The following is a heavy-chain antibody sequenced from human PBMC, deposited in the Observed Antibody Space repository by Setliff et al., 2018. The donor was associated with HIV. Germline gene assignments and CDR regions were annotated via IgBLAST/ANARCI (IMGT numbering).Heavy chain of an antibody. J-gene: IGHJ3*02. CDR3: ARRHYYDRSGLTVGAFDI. CDR1: GGYITTYY. V-gene: IGHV4-59*08. D-gene: IGHD3-22*01. Sequence: LSLTCTVSGGYITTYYWSWIRQPPGKGLEWFGYMYYSGSTNYNPSLKSRVTISVDTSKNQFSRKLSSVTAADTAVYYCARRHYYDRSGLTVGAFDIWGQGTMVTVSS. CDR2: MYYSGST.